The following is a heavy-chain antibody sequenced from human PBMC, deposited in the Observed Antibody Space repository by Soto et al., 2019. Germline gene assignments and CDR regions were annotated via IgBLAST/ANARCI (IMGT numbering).Heavy chain of an antibody. CDR3: ARCPIRVIDYYYYGMDV. Sequence: QVQLQESGPGLVKPSQTLSLTCTVSGGSISSGGYYWSWIRQHPGKGLEWIGYIYYSGSTYYNPSLKSRFTISVDTSKNQFSLKLSSVTAADTAVYYCARCPIRVIDYYYYGMDVWGQGTTVTVSS. D-gene: IGHD1-20*01. CDR2: IYYSGST. J-gene: IGHJ6*02. V-gene: IGHV4-31*03. CDR1: GGSISSGGYY.